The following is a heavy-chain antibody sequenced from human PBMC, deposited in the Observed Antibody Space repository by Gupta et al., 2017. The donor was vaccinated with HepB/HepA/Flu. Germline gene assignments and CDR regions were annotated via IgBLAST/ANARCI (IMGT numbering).Heavy chain of an antibody. Sequence: QVQLVQSGAEVKKPGASVKVSCKSSGYTFTTYPMHWVRQAPGQGLEWVGFINPSGGVTTYAQKFQGRVTMTTDTSTRMTYMEVGSLRIEDTAVYFCARATATGTAGLLDYWGQVTLITVSS. V-gene: IGHV1-46*01. J-gene: IGHJ4*02. D-gene: IGHD1-1*01. CDR1: GYTFTTYP. CDR2: INPSGGVT. CDR3: ARATATGTAGLLDY.